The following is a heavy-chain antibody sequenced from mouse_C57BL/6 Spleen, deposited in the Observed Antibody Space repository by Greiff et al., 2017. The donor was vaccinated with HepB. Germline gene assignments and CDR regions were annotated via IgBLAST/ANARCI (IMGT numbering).Heavy chain of an antibody. J-gene: IGHJ2*01. CDR3: ARRTGGVYFDY. Sequence: EVQLVESGGDLVKPGGSLKLSCAASGFTFSSYGMSWVRQTPDKRLEWVATISSGGSYTYYPDSVKGRFTISRDNAKNTLYLQMSSLKSEDTAMYYCARRTGGVYFDYWGQGTTLTVSS. D-gene: IGHD4-1*01. CDR1: GFTFSSYG. CDR2: ISSGGSYT. V-gene: IGHV5-6*01.